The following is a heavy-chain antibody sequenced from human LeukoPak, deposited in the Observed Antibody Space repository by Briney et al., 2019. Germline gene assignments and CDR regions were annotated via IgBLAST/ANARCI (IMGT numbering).Heavy chain of an antibody. CDR3: ARHDPVPLYRRGMDV. CDR1: GGSISGYY. CDR2: IHSSGTT. Sequence: SETLSLTCTVSGGSISGYYWSCMRLPPGQGLEWIGYIHSSGTTLYNPSLKSRVTMSVDTSRNQFSLKLTSVTAADTAVYYCARHDPVPLYRRGMDVWGQGTTVTVSS. J-gene: IGHJ6*02. D-gene: IGHD3-16*02. V-gene: IGHV4-59*08.